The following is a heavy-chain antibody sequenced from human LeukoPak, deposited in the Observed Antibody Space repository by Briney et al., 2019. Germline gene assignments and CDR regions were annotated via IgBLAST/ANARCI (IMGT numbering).Heavy chain of an antibody. CDR3: TRGGYSSGWYRKGPDY. J-gene: IGHJ4*02. CDR1: GFTFGDYA. V-gene: IGHV3-49*04. CDR2: IRSKAYGGTT. D-gene: IGHD6-19*01. Sequence: GGSLRLSCTASGFTFGDYAMSWVRQAPGKGLEWVGFIRSKAYGGTTEYAASVEGRFTISRDDSKSIAYLQMNSLKTEDTAVYYCTRGGYSSGWYRKGPDYWGQGTLVTVSS.